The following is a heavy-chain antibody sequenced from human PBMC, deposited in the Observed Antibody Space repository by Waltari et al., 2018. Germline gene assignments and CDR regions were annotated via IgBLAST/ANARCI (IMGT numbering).Heavy chain of an antibody. CDR3: ATQKWLRSPFDY. CDR2: IYYRWST. Sequence: QLQLQESGPGLVKPSETLSLTCTVSGGSISSSSYYWGWIRQPPGKGLEWIGSIYYRWSTYYTPSLKSRVTISVDTSKNQFSLKLSSVTAADTAVYYCATQKWLRSPFDYWGQGTLVTVSS. CDR1: GGSISSSSYY. V-gene: IGHV4-39*01. D-gene: IGHD5-12*01. J-gene: IGHJ4*02.